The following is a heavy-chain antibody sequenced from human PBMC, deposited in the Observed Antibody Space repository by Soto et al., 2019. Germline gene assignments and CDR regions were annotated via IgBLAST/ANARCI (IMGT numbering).Heavy chain of an antibody. J-gene: IGHJ4*02. CDR3: ARLGITMIVVVTPSAY. Sequence: SETLSLTCTVSGGSISSYYWTWIRQPPGKGLEWIGFMYNSGSTHYNPSHKSRVTLSLDTSKNQFSLNLRSVTAVDTAVYYCARLGITMIVVVTPSAYGGQGTLVTVS. V-gene: IGHV4-59*08. D-gene: IGHD3-22*01. CDR2: MYNSGST. CDR1: GGSISSYY.